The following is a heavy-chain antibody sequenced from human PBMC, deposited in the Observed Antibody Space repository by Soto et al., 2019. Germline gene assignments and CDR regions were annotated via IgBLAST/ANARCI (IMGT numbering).Heavy chain of an antibody. J-gene: IGHJ6*03. V-gene: IGHV3-23*01. CDR3: AKDGIVVVPAAPPTSVHYYYMDV. Sequence: HPGGSLRLSCAASGFTFSSYAMSWVRQAPGKGLEWVSAISGSGGSTYYADSVKGRFTISRDNSKNTLYLQMNSLRAEDTAVYYCAKDGIVVVPAAPPTSVHYYYMDVWGKGTTVTVSS. CDR2: ISGSGGST. CDR1: GFTFSSYA. D-gene: IGHD2-2*01.